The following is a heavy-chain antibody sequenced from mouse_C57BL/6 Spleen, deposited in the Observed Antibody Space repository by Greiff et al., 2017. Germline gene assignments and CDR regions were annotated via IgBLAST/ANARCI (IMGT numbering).Heavy chain of an antibody. CDR3: ARSLYGSSYWYFDV. Sequence: EVKLVESGGGLVQPGGSLSLSCAASGFTFTDYYMSWVRQPPGKALEWLGFIRNKANGYKTEYSASVKGRFTISRDNSQSILYLRMNALRAEDSATYYCARSLYGSSYWYFDVWGTGTTVTVSS. CDR1: GFTFTDYY. J-gene: IGHJ1*03. CDR2: IRNKANGYKT. D-gene: IGHD1-1*01. V-gene: IGHV7-3*01.